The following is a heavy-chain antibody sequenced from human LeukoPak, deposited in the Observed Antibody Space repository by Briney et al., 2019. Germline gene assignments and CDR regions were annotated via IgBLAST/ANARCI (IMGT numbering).Heavy chain of an antibody. J-gene: IGHJ6*02. CDR2: ISHSGST. Sequence: PSETLSLTCTVSGYSISSGYNWGWIRQPPGKGLEWIGTISHSGSTYYNPSLKSRVSISVDTSKNQFSLKLSSVTAADTAVYYCARICYGSGSRQRHPPTPPLRQPKPKAYYYYGMDVWGQGTTVTVSS. D-gene: IGHD3-10*01. V-gene: IGHV4-38-2*02. CDR1: GYSISSGYN. CDR3: ARICYGSGSRQRHPPTPPLRQPKPKAYYYYGMDV.